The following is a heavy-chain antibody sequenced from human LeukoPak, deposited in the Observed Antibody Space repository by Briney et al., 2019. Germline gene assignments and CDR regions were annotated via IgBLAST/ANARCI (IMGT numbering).Heavy chain of an antibody. CDR2: ISYDGSNK. CDR1: GFTFSSYG. J-gene: IGHJ4*02. D-gene: IGHD3-9*01. Sequence: PGGSLRLSCAAPGFTFSSYGMHWVRQAPGKGLGWVAVISYDGSNKYYADSVKGRFTISRDNSKNTLYLQMNSLRVEDTAVYYCARDSESWTETGPRFDYWGQGTLVTVSS. V-gene: IGHV3-30*03. CDR3: ARDSESWTETGPRFDY.